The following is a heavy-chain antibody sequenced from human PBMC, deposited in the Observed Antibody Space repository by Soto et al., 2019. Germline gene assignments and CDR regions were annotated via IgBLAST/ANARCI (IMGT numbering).Heavy chain of an antibody. J-gene: IGHJ6*02. D-gene: IGHD1-26*01. CDR2: ISYDGSNK. CDR1: GFTFSSYG. Sequence: QVQLVESGGGVVQPGRSLRLSCAAAGFTFSSYGMHWVRQAPGKGLEWVAVISYDGSNKYYADSVKGRFTISRDNSKNTLYLQMNSLRAEATSVYYCAKDWAWWELRAYYGMDVWGQGTTVTVSS. CDR3: AKDWAWWELRAYYGMDV. V-gene: IGHV3-30*18.